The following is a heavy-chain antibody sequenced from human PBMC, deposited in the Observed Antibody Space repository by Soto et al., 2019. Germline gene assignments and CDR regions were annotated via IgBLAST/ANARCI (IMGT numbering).Heavy chain of an antibody. Sequence: GSLRLSCVASGFIFSDHYMDWVRQAPGKGLEWVGRIRKKANSYTTEYSASVKGRFTISREDSKDSLYLQMNSLKTEDTAVYYCARDDVLCDGGRCYGVPLDVWGKGTTVTVSS. CDR2: IRKKANSYTT. D-gene: IGHD2-15*01. CDR3: ARDDVLCDGGRCYGVPLDV. V-gene: IGHV3-72*01. CDR1: GFIFSDHY. J-gene: IGHJ6*04.